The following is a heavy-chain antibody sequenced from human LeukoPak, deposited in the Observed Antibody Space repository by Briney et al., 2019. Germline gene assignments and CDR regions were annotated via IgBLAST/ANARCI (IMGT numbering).Heavy chain of an antibody. CDR1: GGTFISYA. Sequence: SVKVSCKASGGTFISYAISWVRQAPGQGLEWMGGIIPIFGTANYAQKFQGRVTITTDESTSTAYMELSSLRSEDTAVYYCAILYCSGGSCPSYWGQGTLVTVSS. CDR3: AILYCSGGSCPSY. CDR2: IIPIFGTA. D-gene: IGHD2-15*01. J-gene: IGHJ4*02. V-gene: IGHV1-69*05.